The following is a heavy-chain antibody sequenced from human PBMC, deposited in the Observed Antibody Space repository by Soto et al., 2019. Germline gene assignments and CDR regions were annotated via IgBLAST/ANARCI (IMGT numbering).Heavy chain of an antibody. J-gene: IGHJ4*02. D-gene: IGHD3-10*01. Sequence: EVQLLGSGGGLVQSGGSLRLSCAASGFTFSSYVMSWVRQASGKGLEWVSATSGSGDTTYYADSVKGRFTISRDNSKNTLYLQMNSLRAEDTAVYYCAKDLGYDGSGIEIWGQGTLVTVSS. V-gene: IGHV3-23*01. CDR3: AKDLGYDGSGIEI. CDR1: GFTFSSYV. CDR2: TSGSGDTT.